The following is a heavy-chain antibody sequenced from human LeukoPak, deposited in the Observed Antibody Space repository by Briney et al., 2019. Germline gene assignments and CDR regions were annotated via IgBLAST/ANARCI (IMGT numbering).Heavy chain of an antibody. CDR3: AGGRERDGYSIDY. Sequence: GGSLRLSCAASGFTFSSSAMSWVRQVPGKGLEWVSGISASGGSTSYADSVRGRFTISRDNAKNSLYLQMNSLRAEDTAVYYCAGGRERDGYSIDYWGQGTLVSVSS. V-gene: IGHV3-23*01. CDR1: GFTFSSSA. J-gene: IGHJ4*02. D-gene: IGHD5-24*01. CDR2: ISASGGST.